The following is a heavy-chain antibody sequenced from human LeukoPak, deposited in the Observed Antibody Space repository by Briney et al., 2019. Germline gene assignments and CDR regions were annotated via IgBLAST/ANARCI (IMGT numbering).Heavy chain of an antibody. CDR3: ARAVPRYCSVGSCYSLL. D-gene: IGHD2-15*01. CDR2: ISAYNGNT. J-gene: IGHJ4*02. Sequence: GASVKVSCKASGYTFTSYGISWVRQAPGQGLEWMGWISAYNGNTNYAQKLQGRVTMTTDTSTSTAYMELRSLRSDDTAVYYCARAVPRYCSVGSCYSLLWGQGTLVTVSS. V-gene: IGHV1-18*01. CDR1: GYTFTSYG.